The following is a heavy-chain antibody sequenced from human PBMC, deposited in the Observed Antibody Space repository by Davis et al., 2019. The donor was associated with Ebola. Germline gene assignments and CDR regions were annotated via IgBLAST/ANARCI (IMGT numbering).Heavy chain of an antibody. J-gene: IGHJ3*02. Sequence: PSETLSLTCTVSGGSISGYYWSWIRQPPGKGLEWIGEIYHSGGTNYNPSLKSRVTISVDKSKNQFSLKLSSVTAADTAVYYCARGGQSFDIWGQGTMVTVSS. CDR3: ARGGQSFDI. V-gene: IGHV4-34*01. CDR1: GGSISGYY. CDR2: IYHSGGT.